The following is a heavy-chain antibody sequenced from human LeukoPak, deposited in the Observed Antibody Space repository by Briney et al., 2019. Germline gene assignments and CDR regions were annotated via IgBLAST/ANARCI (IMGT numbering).Heavy chain of an antibody. J-gene: IGHJ3*01. CDR3: ARRSAAKGAFDL. V-gene: IGHV3-74*01. CDR1: GFSFSSYW. CDR2: VNSDGSTT. Sequence: GGSLRLSCAASGFSFSSYWMHWVRHAPGPGLGWVSRVNSDGSTTNYAESVKGRITISRDNAKNTLYLQMNSLRAEDTALYYCARRSAAKGAFDLWGQGTMVTVSS.